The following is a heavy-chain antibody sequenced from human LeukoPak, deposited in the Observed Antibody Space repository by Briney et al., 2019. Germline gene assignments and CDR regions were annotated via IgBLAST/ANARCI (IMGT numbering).Heavy chain of an antibody. D-gene: IGHD3-22*01. CDR3: AELGITMIGGV. CDR1: GFIFCSYE. Sequence: PGGSLRLSCAASGFIFCSYEMNWVRPAPGEGRGWVSYISSSGRTINYTGSVKGGFTISRDTAPKSLYLRMDRLRAEDTAVYYCAELGITMIGGVWGKGTTVTTSS. CDR2: ISSSGRTI. V-gene: IGHV3-48*03. J-gene: IGHJ6*03.